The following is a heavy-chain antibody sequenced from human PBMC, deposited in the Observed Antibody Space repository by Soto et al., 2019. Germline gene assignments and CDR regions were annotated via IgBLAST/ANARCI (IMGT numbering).Heavy chain of an antibody. CDR2: IYHSGSA. Sequence: QVQLQESGPGLVKPSGTLSLTCAVSGGSISSTYWWSWVRQPPGKGLEWIGEIYHSGSANYNSSLKSRVTISVDKSKNQFSLKLSSVTVADTAVYYCAGAAGSEFIYGMDVWGQGTTVTVSS. CDR3: AGAAGSEFIYGMDV. CDR1: GGSISSTYW. V-gene: IGHV4-4*02. D-gene: IGHD3-10*01. J-gene: IGHJ6*02.